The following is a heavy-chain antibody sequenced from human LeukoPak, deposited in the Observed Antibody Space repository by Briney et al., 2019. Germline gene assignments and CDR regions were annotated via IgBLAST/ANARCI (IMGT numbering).Heavy chain of an antibody. CDR2: ISYDGSNK. J-gene: IGHJ4*02. V-gene: IGHV3-30-3*01. CDR3: ASGDFGRRVGDY. CDR1: GFTLRSYT. Sequence: GGSLRLSCAASGFTLRSYTMNWVRQAPGKGLEWVAVISYDGSNKYYADSVKGRFTISRDNSKNTLYLQMNSLRVEDTAVYYCASGDFGRRVGDYWGQGTLVTVSS. D-gene: IGHD3-10*01.